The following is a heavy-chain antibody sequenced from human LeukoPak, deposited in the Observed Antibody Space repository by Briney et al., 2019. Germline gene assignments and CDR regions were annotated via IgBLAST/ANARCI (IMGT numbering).Heavy chain of an antibody. J-gene: IGHJ4*02. Sequence: SETLSLTYTVSGGSINSSNYYWGWIRQPPGKGLEWVGSLYYSGTTFYNPSLKRRLTISVDTSKNQFSLKLSSLTAADTAVYYCARETRSLVGATKLDYWGQGTLVTVSS. CDR1: GGSINSSNYY. V-gene: IGHV4-39*07. CDR2: LYYSGTT. D-gene: IGHD1-26*01. CDR3: ARETRSLVGATKLDY.